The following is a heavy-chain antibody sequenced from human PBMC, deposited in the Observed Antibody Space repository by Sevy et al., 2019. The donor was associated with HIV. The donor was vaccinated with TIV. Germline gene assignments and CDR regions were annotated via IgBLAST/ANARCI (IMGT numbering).Heavy chain of an antibody. J-gene: IGHJ4*02. V-gene: IGHV3-7*01. CDR2: IKQDAGQK. D-gene: IGHD1-7*01. Sequence: GGSLRLSCAASGFTFSKYWMGWVRQAPGKGLEWVANIKQDAGQKYYVDSVKGRFTISRDNAKNSLYLQMNSLRAEDTAVYFCARDDGNYHFHYWGQGTLVTVSS. CDR3: ARDDGNYHFHY. CDR1: GFTFSKYW.